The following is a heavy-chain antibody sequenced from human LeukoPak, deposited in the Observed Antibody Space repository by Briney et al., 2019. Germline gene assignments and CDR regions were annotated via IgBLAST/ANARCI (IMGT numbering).Heavy chain of an antibody. V-gene: IGHV3-23*01. CDR2: ISGSGGST. D-gene: IGHD3-22*01. J-gene: IGHJ3*02. CDR1: GFTFSSYA. Sequence: GGSLRLSCAASGFTFSSYAMSWVRQAPGKGLEWVSAISGSGGSTYFADSVKGRFTISRDNSKNTLYLQMNSLRAEDTAVYYCANQVARSMIVVVITGNAFDIWGQGTMVTVSS. CDR3: ANQVARSMIVVVITGNAFDI.